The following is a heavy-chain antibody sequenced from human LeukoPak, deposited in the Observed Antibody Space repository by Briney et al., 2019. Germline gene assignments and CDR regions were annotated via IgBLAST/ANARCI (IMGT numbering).Heavy chain of an antibody. Sequence: ASVKVSCKASGGTFSSYAISWVRQAPGQGLEWMGRIIPILGIASYAQKFQGRVTITADKSTSTAYMELSSLRSEDTAVYYCARAYTPEYYYYYGMDVWGQGTTVTVSS. J-gene: IGHJ6*02. CDR2: IIPILGIA. V-gene: IGHV1-69*04. CDR1: GGTFSSYA. D-gene: IGHD3-16*01. CDR3: ARAYTPEYYYYYGMDV.